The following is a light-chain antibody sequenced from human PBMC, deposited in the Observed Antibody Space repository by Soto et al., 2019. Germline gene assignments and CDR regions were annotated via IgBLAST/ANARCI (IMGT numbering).Light chain of an antibody. CDR2: DAS. J-gene: IGKJ2*03. Sequence: EIVMTQSPAALSVSPGVRATLSCRASQSVGNNLAWYEPNPGQATRLLKYDASTKATRIPARFSGSGSGMEFTLDISSLQSEDFAVYYCQQYSNWPLYSFGQGTRLEIK. CDR3: QQYSNWPLYS. V-gene: IGKV3-15*01. CDR1: QSVGNN.